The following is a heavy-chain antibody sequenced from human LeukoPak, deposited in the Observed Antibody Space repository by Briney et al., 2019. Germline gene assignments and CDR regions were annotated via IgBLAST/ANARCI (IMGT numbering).Heavy chain of an antibody. D-gene: IGHD2-21*01. V-gene: IGHV4-59*01. CDR2: IYYSGST. Sequence: SETLSLTCTVSGDPINSYYWSWIRQPPGKGLEWIGHIYYSGSTNYNPSLKSRVTISIDTSKNQFSLKLSSVTAADTAVYYCARTAYAWFFDLWGRGTLVTVSS. CDR1: GDPINSYY. CDR3: ARTAYAWFFDL. J-gene: IGHJ2*01.